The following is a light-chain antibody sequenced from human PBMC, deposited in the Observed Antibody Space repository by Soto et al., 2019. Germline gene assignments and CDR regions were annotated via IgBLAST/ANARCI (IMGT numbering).Light chain of an antibody. J-gene: IGKJ2*01. CDR2: GAS. CDR1: QSVSSN. Sequence: EIVMTQSPATLSLSPGEIATLSCSASQSVSSNLAWYQQKAGQAPRLLIYGASTRATGIPARFSGSGYGKEFTLTNSSLQSDDCAVYYCQQYNNWPYTFRQGTKLEIK. CDR3: QQYNNWPYT. V-gene: IGKV3-15*01.